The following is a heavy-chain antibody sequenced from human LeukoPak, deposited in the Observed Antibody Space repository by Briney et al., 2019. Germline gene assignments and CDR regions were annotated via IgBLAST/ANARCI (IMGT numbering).Heavy chain of an antibody. CDR2: INHSGST. CDR3: ARVRFFGSGIEN. J-gene: IGHJ4*02. D-gene: IGHD3-10*01. Sequence: SETLSLTCAVYGGSFSGYYWSWIRQPPGKGLEWIGEINHSGSTNYNPSLKSRVTISVDTSKNQFSLKLSSVTAAVTAVYYCARVRFFGSGIENWGQGTLVTVSS. CDR1: GGSFSGYY. V-gene: IGHV4-34*01.